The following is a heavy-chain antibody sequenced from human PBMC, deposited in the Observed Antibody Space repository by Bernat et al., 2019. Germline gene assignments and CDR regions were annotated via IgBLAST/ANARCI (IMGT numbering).Heavy chain of an antibody. V-gene: IGHV4-34*01. CDR3: ARGGDLWSGYYKGSWFDP. CDR2: INHSGST. D-gene: IGHD3-3*01. CDR1: GGSFSGYY. J-gene: IGHJ5*02. Sequence: QVQLQQWGAGLLKPSETLSLTCAVYGGSFSGYYWSWIRQPPGKGLEWIGEINHSGSTNYNPSLKSRVTISVDTSKNQFSLKLSSVTAADTAVYYCARGGDLWSGYYKGSWFDPWGQGTLVTVSS.